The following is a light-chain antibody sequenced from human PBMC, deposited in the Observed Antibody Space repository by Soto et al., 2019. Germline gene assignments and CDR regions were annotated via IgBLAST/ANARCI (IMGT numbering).Light chain of an antibody. CDR3: QQYSDCPV. V-gene: IGKV3-15*01. CDR2: GTS. CDR1: QSVSSN. J-gene: IGKJ2*01. Sequence: DIVMTQSPDTLSVSPGERATLSCRASQSVSSNLAWYQQKPDQAPRLLIYGTSTRATGIPARFSGSVSGTEFTLSISSMQSEDFVVYYCQQYSDCPVFGQGTKLEIK.